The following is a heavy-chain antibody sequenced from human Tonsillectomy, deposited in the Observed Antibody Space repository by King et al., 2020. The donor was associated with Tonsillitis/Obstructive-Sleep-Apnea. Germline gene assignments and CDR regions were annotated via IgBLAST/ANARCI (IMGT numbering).Heavy chain of an antibody. CDR1: GFTSSDHY. CDR3: ARRKAGNDAFDI. J-gene: IGHJ3*02. V-gene: IGHV3-72*01. Sequence: VQLVESGGGLVQPGGSLRLSCAASGFTSSDHYMDWVRQAPGKGLECVGRTIDKTYRYATEYAASVKGRFTISRDDSKNSLYLQMNSLKTEDTAVYYCARRKAGNDAFDIWGQGKMVTVSS. D-gene: IGHD6-19*01. CDR2: TIDKTYRYAT.